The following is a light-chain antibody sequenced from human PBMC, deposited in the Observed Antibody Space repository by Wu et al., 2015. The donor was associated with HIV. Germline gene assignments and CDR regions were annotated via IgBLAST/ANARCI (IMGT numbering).Light chain of an antibody. J-gene: IGKJ2*03. V-gene: IGKV3-11*01. Sequence: EIVLTQSPVTLSLSPGERATVSCRASQSVGGSLVWYQQEPGQAPRLLIYDASNRATGIPARFSGTGSGTDFTLTINSLAPEDFVVYYCQQRRDWPFSFGQGTKLEIK. CDR1: QSVGGS. CDR3: QQRRDWPFS. CDR2: DAS.